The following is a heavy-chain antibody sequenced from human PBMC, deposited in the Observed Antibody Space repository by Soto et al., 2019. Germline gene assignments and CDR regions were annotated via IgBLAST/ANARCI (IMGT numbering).Heavy chain of an antibody. CDR3: ARDIESLGSSPFYYYCGMDV. V-gene: IGHV4-31*03. Sequence: QVQLQESGPGLVKPSQTLSLTCTVSGGSISSGGYYWSWIRQHPGKGLEWIGYIYYSGSTYYNPSLKSRVTISVDTSKNQFSLKLSSVTAADTAVYYCARDIESLGSSPFYYYCGMDVWGQGTTVTVSS. D-gene: IGHD6-6*01. CDR1: GGSISSGGYY. J-gene: IGHJ6*02. CDR2: IYYSGST.